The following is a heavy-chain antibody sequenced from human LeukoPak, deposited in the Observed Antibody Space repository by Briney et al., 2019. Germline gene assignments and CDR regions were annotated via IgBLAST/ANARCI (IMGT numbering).Heavy chain of an antibody. CDR1: GGSFSGYY. J-gene: IGHJ4*02. Sequence: SETLSLTCAVYGGSFSGYYWSWLRQPPGKGLEWIGEINHSGSTNYNPSLKSRVTISVDTSKNQFSLKLSSVTAADTAVYYCARSPYMEQLEFDYWGQGTLVTVSS. CDR2: INHSGST. CDR3: ARSPYMEQLEFDY. V-gene: IGHV4-34*01. D-gene: IGHD6-13*01.